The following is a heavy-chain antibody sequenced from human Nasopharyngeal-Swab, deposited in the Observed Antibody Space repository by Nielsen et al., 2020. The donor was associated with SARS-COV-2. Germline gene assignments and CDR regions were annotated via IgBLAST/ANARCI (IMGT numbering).Heavy chain of an antibody. V-gene: IGHV7-4-1*02. CDR1: GHTFTRYP. CDR2: INTNTGYP. CDR3: ARESYDILTGPSYYYGMDV. J-gene: IGHJ6*02. D-gene: IGHD3-9*01. Sequence: SVKVSCKASGHTFTRYPMNWVRQPPAQGLEWMGWINTNTGYPTYAQGFTGRFVFSLDTSVSTAYLQISSLKAEDTAVYYCARESYDILTGPSYYYGMDVWGQGTTVTVSS.